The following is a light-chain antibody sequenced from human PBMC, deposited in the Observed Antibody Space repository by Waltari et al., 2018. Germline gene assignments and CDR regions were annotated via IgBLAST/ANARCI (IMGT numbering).Light chain of an antibody. J-gene: IGLJ2*01. Sequence: QSALSQPASVSGSPGQSIPISCTGATSYVGGHDYVSWYQQHPGKAPKLIIRDVNNRPSGVSNRFSGSKSGNTASLTISGLQAEDEADYYCSSYSTSSSLILFGEGTKVTVL. CDR3: SSYSTSSSLIL. CDR1: TSYVGGHDY. V-gene: IGLV2-14*03. CDR2: DVN.